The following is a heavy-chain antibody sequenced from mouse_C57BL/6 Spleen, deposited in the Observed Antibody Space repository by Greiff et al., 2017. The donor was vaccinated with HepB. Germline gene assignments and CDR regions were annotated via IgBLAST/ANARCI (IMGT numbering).Heavy chain of an antibody. CDR1: GYTFTSYW. J-gene: IGHJ1*03. V-gene: IGHV1-52*01. Sequence: QVQLQQPGAELVRPGSSVKLSCKASGYTFTSYWMHWVKQRPIQGLEWIGNIDPSDSETHYNQKFKDKATLTVDKSSSTAYMQLSSLTSEDSAVYYCARGILRTGWYFDVWGTGTTVTVSS. D-gene: IGHD1-1*01. CDR3: ARGILRTGWYFDV. CDR2: IDPSDSET.